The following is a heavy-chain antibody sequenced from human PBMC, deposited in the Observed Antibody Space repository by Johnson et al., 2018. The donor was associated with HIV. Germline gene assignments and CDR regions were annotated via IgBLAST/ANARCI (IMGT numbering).Heavy chain of an antibody. J-gene: IGHJ3*02. Sequence: VQLVESGGGLVKPGGSLRLSCAASEFTFSDYYMTWIRQAPGKGLEWVANIKQDGSEKYYVDSVKGRFTISRDNAKNSLYLQMNSLRAEDTAVYYCATNQYQLPAPFDIWGQGTMVTVSS. D-gene: IGHD2-2*01. CDR2: IKQDGSEK. CDR1: EFTFSDYY. V-gene: IGHV3-7*01. CDR3: ATNQYQLPAPFDI.